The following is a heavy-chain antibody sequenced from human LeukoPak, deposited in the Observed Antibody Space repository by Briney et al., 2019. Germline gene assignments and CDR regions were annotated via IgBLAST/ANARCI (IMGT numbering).Heavy chain of an antibody. CDR2: IYYSGST. CDR3: ARDQTGYSYTYGMDV. Sequence: PSETLSLTCTVSGGSISRYYWSWIRQPPGKGLEWIGYIYYSGSTNYNPSLKSRVTISVDTSKNQFSLKLSSVTAADTAVYYCARDQTGYSYTYGMDVWGQGTAVTVSS. J-gene: IGHJ6*02. CDR1: GGSISRYY. V-gene: IGHV4-59*01. D-gene: IGHD5-18*01.